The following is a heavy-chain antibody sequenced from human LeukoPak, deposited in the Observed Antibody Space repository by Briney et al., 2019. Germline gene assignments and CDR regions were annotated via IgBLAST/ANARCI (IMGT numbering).Heavy chain of an antibody. J-gene: IGHJ4*02. Sequence: GGSLRLSCAASGFTFSSYAMHWVRQAPGKGLEGVAVISYDGSNKYYADSVKGRFTISRDNSKNTLYLQMNSLRAEDTAVYYCAREYYYDSSGYYPFDYWGQGTLVTVSS. CDR2: ISYDGSNK. CDR3: AREYYYDSSGYYPFDY. D-gene: IGHD3-22*01. V-gene: IGHV3-30*04. CDR1: GFTFSSYA.